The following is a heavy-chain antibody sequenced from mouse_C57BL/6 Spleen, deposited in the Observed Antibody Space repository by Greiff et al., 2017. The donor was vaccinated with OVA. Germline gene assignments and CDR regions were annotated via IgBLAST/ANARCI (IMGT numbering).Heavy chain of an antibody. V-gene: IGHV1-72*01. CDR3: ARELGRGVNYAMDY. CDR1: GYTFTSYW. CDR2: IDPNSGGT. D-gene: IGHD4-1*01. J-gene: IGHJ4*01. Sequence: QVQLQQPGAELVKPGASVKLSCKASGYTFTSYWMHWVKQRPGRGLEWIGRIDPNSGGTKYNEKFKSKATLTVDKPSSKAYLQLSSLTSEDSAVYYCARELGRGVNYAMDYWGQGTSVTVSS.